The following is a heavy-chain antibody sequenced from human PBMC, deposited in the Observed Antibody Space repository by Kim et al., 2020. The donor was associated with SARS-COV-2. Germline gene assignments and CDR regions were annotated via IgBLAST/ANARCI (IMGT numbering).Heavy chain of an antibody. CDR2: IRSKANSYAT. CDR1: GFTFSGSA. Sequence: GGSLRLSCAASGFTFSGSAMHWVRQASGKGLEWVGRIRSKANSYATAYAASVKGRFTISRDDSKNTAYLQMNSLKTEDTAVYYCCRQGVSVSHYYDSSGLWAFDIWGQGTMVTVSS. D-gene: IGHD3-22*01. CDR3: CRQGVSVSHYYDSSGLWAFDI. V-gene: IGHV3-73*01. J-gene: IGHJ3*02.